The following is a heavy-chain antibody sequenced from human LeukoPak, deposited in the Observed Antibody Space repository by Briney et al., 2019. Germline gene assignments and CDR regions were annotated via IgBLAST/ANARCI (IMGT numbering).Heavy chain of an antibody. CDR1: GFTFSSYW. Sequence: GGSLRLSCAASGFTFSSYWMHWVRQAPGKGLMWVSRINIGVSDTLYADSVKGRFTLSRDNAKNTLYLQMNRLRAEDTAVYYCARDGTSNYDILSSEPYGMDVWGKGTTVTVSS. V-gene: IGHV3-74*01. CDR3: ARDGTSNYDILSSEPYGMDV. J-gene: IGHJ6*04. CDR2: INIGVSDT. D-gene: IGHD3-9*01.